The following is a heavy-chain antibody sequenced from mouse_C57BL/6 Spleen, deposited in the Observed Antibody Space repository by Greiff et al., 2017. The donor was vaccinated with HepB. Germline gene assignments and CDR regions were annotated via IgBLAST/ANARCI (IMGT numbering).Heavy chain of an antibody. V-gene: IGHV1-69*01. CDR2: IAPSDSYT. Sequence: QVQLQQSGAELVMPGASVKLSCKASGYTFNSYWMHWVKQRPGQGLEWIGEIAPSDSYTNYNQKFKGKSTLTVDKSSSTAYMQLSSLKSEDSAVYYCARSTMVEGFAYGGQGTLVTGSA. D-gene: IGHD2-2*01. CDR1: GYTFNSYW. CDR3: ARSTMVEGFAY. J-gene: IGHJ3*01.